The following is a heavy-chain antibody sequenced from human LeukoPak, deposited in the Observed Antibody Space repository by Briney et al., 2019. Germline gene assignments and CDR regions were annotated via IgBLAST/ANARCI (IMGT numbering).Heavy chain of an antibody. J-gene: IGHJ4*02. CDR3: AKKGWYGGSYSFDY. CDR1: GFIFSSYG. Sequence: GGSLRLSCAASGFIFSSYGLHWARQAPGKGLEWVTLISHDGSNTYYADSVKDRFTIPRDNSKNTLYLQMNSLRPEDTAVYYCAKKGWYGGSYSFDYWGQGTLVTVSS. CDR2: ISHDGSNT. D-gene: IGHD1-26*01. V-gene: IGHV3-30*18.